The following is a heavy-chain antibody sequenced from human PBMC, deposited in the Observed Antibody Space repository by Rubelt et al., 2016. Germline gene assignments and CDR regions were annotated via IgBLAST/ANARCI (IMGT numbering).Heavy chain of an antibody. Sequence: EVQRVQSGAEVKKPGASLKISCKGSGYSFTSYWISWVRQMPGKGLEWRGIIYPGDSDNRYRTSCQGKVTISADKSISTAYLLWSSLKASDTAMYYCASEGGYWGQGTLVTVSS. D-gene: IGHD2-15*01. CDR1: GYSFTSYW. V-gene: IGHV5-51*01. J-gene: IGHJ4*02. CDR2: IYPGDSDN. CDR3: ASEGGY.